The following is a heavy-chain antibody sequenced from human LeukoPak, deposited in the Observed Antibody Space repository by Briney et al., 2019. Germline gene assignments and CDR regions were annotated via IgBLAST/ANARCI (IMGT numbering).Heavy chain of an antibody. V-gene: IGHV1-24*01. D-gene: IGHD3-16*02. CDR3: ARGEPSDYVWGSYRPTRDY. CDR1: GYTLTELS. J-gene: IGHJ4*02. Sequence: ASVKVSCKVSGYTLTELSMHWVRQTPGKGLDWMGRLDPEDGETLYAQELQGRVTMTEDTSTDTAYMELSSLRSEDTAVYYCARGEPSDYVWGSYRPTRDYWGQGTLVTVSS. CDR2: LDPEDGET.